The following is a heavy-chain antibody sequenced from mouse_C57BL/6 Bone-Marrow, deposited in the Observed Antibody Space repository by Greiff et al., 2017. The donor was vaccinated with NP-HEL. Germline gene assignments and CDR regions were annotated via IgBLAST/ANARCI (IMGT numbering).Heavy chain of an antibody. CDR3: AGVDLRWLRRSYYAMDY. V-gene: IGHV2-2*01. CDR1: GFSLTSYG. CDR2: IWSGGST. J-gene: IGHJ4*01. Sequence: QVQLKESGPGLVQPSQSLSITCTVSGFSLTSYGVHWVRQSPGKGLEWLGVIWSGGSTDYNAAFISRLSISKDNSKSQVFFKMNSLQADDTAIYYCAGVDLRWLRRSYYAMDYWGQGTSVTVSS. D-gene: IGHD2-2*01.